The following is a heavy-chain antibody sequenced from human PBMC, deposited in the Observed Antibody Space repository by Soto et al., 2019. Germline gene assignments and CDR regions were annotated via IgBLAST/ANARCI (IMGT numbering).Heavy chain of an antibody. CDR1: GGSISSYY. Sequence: QVQLQESGPGLVKPSETLSLTCTVSGGSISSYYWSWIRQSPGKGLQWIGYMYYSGDTNYNPSLKSRVTISVDTSKNQFSLQLSSVTAADTAVYYCARGSIRTYYMDVWGKGTTVTVSS. D-gene: IGHD3-10*01. CDR2: MYYSGDT. J-gene: IGHJ6*03. CDR3: ARGSIRTYYMDV. V-gene: IGHV4-59*01.